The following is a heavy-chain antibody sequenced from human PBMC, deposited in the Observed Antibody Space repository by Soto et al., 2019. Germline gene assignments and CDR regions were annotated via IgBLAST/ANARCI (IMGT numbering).Heavy chain of an antibody. J-gene: IGHJ4*02. CDR2: IYHSGST. V-gene: IGHV4-30-2*01. D-gene: IGHD2-15*01. Sequence: QLQLQESGPGLVKPSQTLSLTCAVSGGSISSGGYSWSWIRQPPGKGLEWIGYIYHSGSTYYNPSLKSRVTISVDRSKNQFSLKLSSVTAADTAVYYCVRGVGDYWGQGTLVTVSS. CDR1: GGSISSGGYS. CDR3: VRGVGDY.